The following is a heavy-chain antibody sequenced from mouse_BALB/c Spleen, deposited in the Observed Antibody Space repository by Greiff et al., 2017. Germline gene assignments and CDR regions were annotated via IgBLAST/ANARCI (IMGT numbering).Heavy chain of an antibody. V-gene: IGHV1-69*02. CDR1: GYTFTSYW. Sequence: VQLQQPGAELVRPGASVKLSCKASGYTFTSYWINWVKQRPGQGLEWIGNIYPSDSYTNYNQKFKYKATLTVDKSSSTAYMQLSSPTSEDSAVYYCTRSYYGSSYDYAMDYWGQGTSVTVSS. J-gene: IGHJ4*01. CDR2: IYPSDSYT. D-gene: IGHD1-1*01. CDR3: TRSYYGSSYDYAMDY.